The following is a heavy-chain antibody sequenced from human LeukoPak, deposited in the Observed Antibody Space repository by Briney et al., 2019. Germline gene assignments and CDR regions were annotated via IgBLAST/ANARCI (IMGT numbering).Heavy chain of an antibody. CDR2: ISGSGGST. J-gene: IGHJ4*02. CDR3: AKLVAVVRRFDY. Sequence: GGSLRLSCAASGFTFSGYAMSWVRQAPGKGLEWVSAISGSGGSTYYADSVKGRFTISRDNSKNTLYLQMNSLRAEDTAVYYCAKLVAVVRRFDYWGQGTLVTVSS. D-gene: IGHD6-19*01. CDR1: GFTFSGYA. V-gene: IGHV3-23*01.